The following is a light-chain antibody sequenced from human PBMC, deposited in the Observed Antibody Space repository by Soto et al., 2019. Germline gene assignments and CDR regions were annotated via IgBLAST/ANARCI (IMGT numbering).Light chain of an antibody. CDR3: MQALQTPT. J-gene: IGKJ1*01. V-gene: IGKV2-28*01. CDR2: LGS. Sequence: DIVMTQSPLSLPVIPGEPASISCRSSQTLLHSNGYNYLDWYLQKPGQSPQLLIYLGSNRASGVPDRFSGSGSGTDFTLRISRVEADDVGIYYCMQALQTPTFGQGTKVDIK. CDR1: QTLLHSNGYNY.